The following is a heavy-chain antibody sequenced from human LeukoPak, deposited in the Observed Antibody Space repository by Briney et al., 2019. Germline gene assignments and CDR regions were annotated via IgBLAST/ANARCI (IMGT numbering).Heavy chain of an antibody. CDR2: INEDGTSA. J-gene: IGHJ4*02. Sequence: GGSLRLSCAASGFTFSNYAVSWVRQAPGKGLVWVAHINEDGTSASHADSVKGRFTISRDNAKNTLYLQMNSLTVEDTAVYYCARVPTNSYGFGQWGQGSLVTVSS. D-gene: IGHD5-18*01. CDR1: GFTFSNYA. V-gene: IGHV3-74*01. CDR3: ARVPTNSYGFGQ.